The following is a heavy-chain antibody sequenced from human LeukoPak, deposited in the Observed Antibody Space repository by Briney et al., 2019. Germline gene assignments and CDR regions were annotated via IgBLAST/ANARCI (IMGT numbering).Heavy chain of an antibody. J-gene: IGHJ6*03. CDR1: GGSISSYY. V-gene: IGHV4-59*01. CDR2: IYYSGST. Sequence: SETLSLTCTVSGGSISSYYWSWIQQPPGKGLEWIGYIYYSGSTNYNPSLKSRVTISVDTSKNQFSLKLSSVTAADTAVYYCARVREKYDFWSGSLRASYYYRDVWGKGTTVTVSS. D-gene: IGHD3-3*01. CDR3: ARVREKYDFWSGSLRASYYYRDV.